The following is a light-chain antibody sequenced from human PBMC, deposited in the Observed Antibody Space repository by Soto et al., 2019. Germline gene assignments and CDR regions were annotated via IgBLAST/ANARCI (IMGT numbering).Light chain of an antibody. CDR1: QTVSSS. CDR2: GAS. Sequence: DIVMTQSPATLSVSPGERATLSCRASQTVSSSLAWYQQRRGQAPRLLIFGASTRAPGIPARFSASGSGTEFTLTISSLQSEDFAIYYCQQYNNWPPYTFGQGTKLEIK. CDR3: QQYNNWPPYT. J-gene: IGKJ2*01. V-gene: IGKV3-15*01.